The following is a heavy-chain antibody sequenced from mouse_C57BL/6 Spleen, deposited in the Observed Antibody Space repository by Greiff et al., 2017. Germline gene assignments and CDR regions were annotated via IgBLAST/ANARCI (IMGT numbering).Heavy chain of an antibody. CDR3: AKEIYDGYYGYFDY. Sequence: QVQLQQPGAELVKPGASVKLSCKASGYTFTSYWMHWVNQRPGRGLEWIGRIDPNSGGTKYNEKFKSKATLTVDQPSSTAYMQLSSLPSEDSAVYYCAKEIYDGYYGYFDYWGQGATLTVSS. D-gene: IGHD2-3*01. V-gene: IGHV1-72*01. J-gene: IGHJ2*01. CDR1: GYTFTSYW. CDR2: IDPNSGGT.